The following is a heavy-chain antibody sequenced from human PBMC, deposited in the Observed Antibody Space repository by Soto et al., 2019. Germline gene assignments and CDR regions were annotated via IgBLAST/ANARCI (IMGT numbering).Heavy chain of an antibody. CDR2: IYPPDSET. J-gene: IGHJ6*02. D-gene: IGHD5-12*01. CDR3: ARYDQEGYSIYWWSGMGV. Sequence: GESLKISCRTSGYPFTAYWIAWVRQKPGKGLEWVGIIYPPDSETRYSPSFRGQVTMSVDKSVNTAYLEWSSLKASDTAMYYCARYDQEGYSIYWWSGMGVWGQGTTVTVSS. CDR1: GYPFTAYW. V-gene: IGHV5-51*01.